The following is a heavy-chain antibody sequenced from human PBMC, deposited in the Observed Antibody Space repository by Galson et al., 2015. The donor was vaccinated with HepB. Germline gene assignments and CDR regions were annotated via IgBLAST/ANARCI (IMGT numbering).Heavy chain of an antibody. CDR2: TYYRAKWYN. CDR3: ARVAGTIHYYGMDV. CDR1: GDSVSSNSAA. D-gene: IGHD2-15*01. Sequence: CAISGDSVSSNSAAWYWIRQSPSRGLEWLGRTYYRAKWYNDYAVSVRGRITINPDTSKNQFSLHLNFVTPEDTDVYYCARVAGTIHYYGMDVWGQGTTVTVSS. V-gene: IGHV6-1*01. J-gene: IGHJ6*02.